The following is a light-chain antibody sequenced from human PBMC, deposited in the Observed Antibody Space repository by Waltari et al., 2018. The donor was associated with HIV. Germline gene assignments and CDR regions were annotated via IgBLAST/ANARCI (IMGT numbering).Light chain of an antibody. CDR2: QDS. J-gene: IGLJ2*01. CDR1: QLGDKF. V-gene: IGLV3-1*01. CDR3: QAWDRSVV. Sequence: SYELTQPPSVSVSPGQTASITCSGDQLGDKFVCWYQQRPGQPSVLVMYQDSKRPSGIPERLSGSNSGNTATLTITGTQSMDEADYYCQAWDRSVVFGGGTKLPVL.